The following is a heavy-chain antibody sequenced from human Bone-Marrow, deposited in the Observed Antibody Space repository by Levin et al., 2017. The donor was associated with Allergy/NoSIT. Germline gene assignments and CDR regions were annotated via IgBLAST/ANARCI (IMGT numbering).Heavy chain of an antibody. J-gene: IGHJ6*02. V-gene: IGHV3-30*18. CDR3: AKRGSAYGDKMGRYYHWYGLDV. Sequence: GGSLRLSCEASGFPFSSFGMFWVRQAPGKGLDWVAFISYDGNNKFYAHSVKGRFAISRDNSKSTLFLQMNSLSADDTAVYYCAKRGSAYGDKMGRYYHWYGLDVWGQGTAVNVSS. D-gene: IGHD4-23*01. CDR2: ISYDGNNK. CDR1: GFPFSSFG.